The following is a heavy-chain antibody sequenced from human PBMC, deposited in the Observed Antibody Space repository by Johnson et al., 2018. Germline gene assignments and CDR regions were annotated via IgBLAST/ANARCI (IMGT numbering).Heavy chain of an antibody. J-gene: IGHJ3*02. CDR3: AKANYYYDTSGPGAFDI. CDR1: GFTFDDYA. D-gene: IGHD3-22*01. CDR2: ISWHSGSI. V-gene: IGHV3-9*01. Sequence: VQLVESGGGLVQXGRSXRLXCAASGFTFDDYAMHWVRQAPGKGLEWVSSISWHSGSIAYANSVRGRFTISRDNAKNSLYLQMNNLRAEDTALYYCAKANYYYDTSGPGAFDIWGQGTMVTVSS.